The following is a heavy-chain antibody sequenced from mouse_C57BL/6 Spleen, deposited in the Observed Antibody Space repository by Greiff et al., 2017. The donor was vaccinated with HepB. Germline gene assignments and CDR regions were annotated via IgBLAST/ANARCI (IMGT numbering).Heavy chain of an antibody. CDR1: GFTFSSYA. Sequence: EVMLVESGGGLVKPGGSLKLSCAASGFTFSSYAMSWVRQTPEKRLEWVATISDGGSYTYYPDNVKGRFTISRDNAKNNLYLQMSHLKSEDTAMYYCARDGSSSYYFDYWGQGTTLTVSS. D-gene: IGHD1-1*01. CDR2: ISDGGSYT. J-gene: IGHJ2*01. CDR3: ARDGSSSYYFDY. V-gene: IGHV5-4*01.